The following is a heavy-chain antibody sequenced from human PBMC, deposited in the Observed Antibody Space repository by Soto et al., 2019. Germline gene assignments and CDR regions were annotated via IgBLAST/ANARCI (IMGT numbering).Heavy chain of an antibody. J-gene: IGHJ6*02. CDR3: ARERGYDNYYGMDV. CDR1: AFTFSNAW. Sequence: GGSLRLSCAASAFTFSNAWMNWVRQAPGKGLEWVSSISSSSSYIYYADSVKGRFTISRDNAKNSLYLQMNSLRAEDTAVYYCARERGYDNYYGMDVWGQGTTVTVSS. CDR2: ISSSSSYI. V-gene: IGHV3-21*01. D-gene: IGHD3-9*01.